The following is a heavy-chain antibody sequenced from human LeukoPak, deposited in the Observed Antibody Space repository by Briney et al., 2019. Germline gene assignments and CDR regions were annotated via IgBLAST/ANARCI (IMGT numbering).Heavy chain of an antibody. Sequence: ASVKVSCKASGYTFTSNYMHWVRQAPGQGLEWMGIIHPSGGNTNYAQKFQGRVTMTTDTSTSTAYMELSSLRSEDTAIYYCARDCSSTSCLGPVFDYWGQGTLVTVSS. CDR1: GYTFTSNY. CDR2: IHPSGGNT. V-gene: IGHV1-46*01. CDR3: ARDCSSTSCLGPVFDY. D-gene: IGHD2-2*01. J-gene: IGHJ4*02.